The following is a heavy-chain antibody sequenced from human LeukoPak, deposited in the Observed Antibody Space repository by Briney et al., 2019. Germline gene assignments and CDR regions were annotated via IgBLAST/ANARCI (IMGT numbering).Heavy chain of an antibody. J-gene: IGHJ4*02. Sequence: GGSLRLSCAASGFTFNRYGMHWVRQAPGKGLEWVGRIKSKTDGGTTDYAAPVKGRFTISRDDSKNTLYLQMNSLKTEDTAVYYCTTYSTYYDILTGYDSPYYFDYWGQGTLVTVSS. V-gene: IGHV3-15*01. D-gene: IGHD3-9*01. CDR1: GFTFNRYG. CDR3: TTYSTYYDILTGYDSPYYFDY. CDR2: IKSKTDGGTT.